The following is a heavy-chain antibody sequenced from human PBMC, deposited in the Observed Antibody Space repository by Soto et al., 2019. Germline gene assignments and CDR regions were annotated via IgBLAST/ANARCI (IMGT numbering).Heavy chain of an antibody. CDR3: ARVVPGAEAWFGP. D-gene: IGHD2-2*01. V-gene: IGHV1-18*01. CDR2: ISLYSDGT. J-gene: IGHJ5*02. CDR1: GYTFSNYG. Sequence: QVQLVQSGGEVKRPGASVKVSCKTSGYTFSNYGITWVRQAPGQPLEWLGWISLYSDGTNYAQKFQGRVSMTTDTSTTTAYMALRSLRSDDTAVYFCARVVPGAEAWFGPWGQGTLVTVYS.